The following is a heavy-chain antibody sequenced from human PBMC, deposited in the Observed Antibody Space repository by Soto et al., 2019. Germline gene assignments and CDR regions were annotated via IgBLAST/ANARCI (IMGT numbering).Heavy chain of an antibody. Sequence: ASVKVSCKASGYTFTSYDINWVRQATGQGLEWMGWMNPNSGNTGYAQKFQGRVTMTRNTSISTAYMELSSPRSEDTAVYYCARGVQYCSGGSCYEDYWGQGTLVTVSS. CDR1: GYTFTSYD. CDR3: ARGVQYCSGGSCYEDY. CDR2: MNPNSGNT. D-gene: IGHD2-15*01. V-gene: IGHV1-8*01. J-gene: IGHJ4*02.